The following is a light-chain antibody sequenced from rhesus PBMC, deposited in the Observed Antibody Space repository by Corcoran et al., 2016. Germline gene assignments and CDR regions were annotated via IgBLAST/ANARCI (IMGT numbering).Light chain of an antibody. CDR2: KAS. Sequence: DIQMTQSPSSLSASVGDTVTITCRASQSISSWLAWYQQKPGKAPKLLIYKASSLQRGGPSRFSGSGSGTDFTLTISSLQSEDFATYYCQQYSSSPYSVGQGTKVEIK. CDR1: QSISSW. CDR3: QQYSSSPYS. V-gene: IGKV1-22*01. J-gene: IGKJ2*01.